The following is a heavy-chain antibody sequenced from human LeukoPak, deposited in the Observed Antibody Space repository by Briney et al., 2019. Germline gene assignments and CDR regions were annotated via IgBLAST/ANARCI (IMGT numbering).Heavy chain of an antibody. J-gene: IGHJ5*02. V-gene: IGHV3-23*01. Sequence: GGPLRLSCAASGFTFSSYAMSWVRQAPGKGLEWVSAISGSGGSTYYADSVKGRFTISRDNSKNTLYLQMNSLRAEDTAVYYCAKGGGQWPYNWFDPWGQGTLVTVSS. CDR1: GFTFSSYA. CDR3: AKGGGQWPYNWFDP. D-gene: IGHD6-19*01. CDR2: ISGSGGST.